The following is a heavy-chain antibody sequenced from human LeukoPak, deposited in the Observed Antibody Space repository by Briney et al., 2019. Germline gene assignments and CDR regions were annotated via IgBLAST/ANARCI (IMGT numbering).Heavy chain of an antibody. Sequence: GGSLRLSCAASGFTLSSYWMSWVRQAPGKGLEWVANIKQDGSEKYYVDSVKGRFTISRDNAKNSLYLQMNSLRAEDTAVYYCARDGVVNTYYFDYWGQGTLVTVSS. CDR2: IKQDGSEK. J-gene: IGHJ4*02. V-gene: IGHV3-7*01. D-gene: IGHD3-3*01. CDR3: ARDGVVNTYYFDY. CDR1: GFTLSSYW.